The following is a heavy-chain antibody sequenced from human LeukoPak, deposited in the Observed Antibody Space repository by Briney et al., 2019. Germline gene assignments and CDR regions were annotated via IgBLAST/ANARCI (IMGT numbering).Heavy chain of an antibody. CDR2: IYYSGST. CDR3: ARGRDGYNFFDY. Sequence: SETLSLTCTVSGGSISSGGYYWSWIRQHPGKGLEWIGYIYYSGSTYYNPSLKSRVTISVDTSKNQFSLKLGSVTAADTAVYYCARGRDGYNFFDYWGQGTLVTVSS. D-gene: IGHD5-24*01. V-gene: IGHV4-31*03. J-gene: IGHJ4*02. CDR1: GGSISSGGYY.